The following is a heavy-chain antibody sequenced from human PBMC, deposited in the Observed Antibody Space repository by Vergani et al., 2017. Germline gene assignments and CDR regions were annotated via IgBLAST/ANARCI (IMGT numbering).Heavy chain of an antibody. V-gene: IGHV1-8*01. D-gene: IGHD2-2*01. CDR1: GYTFTSYD. CDR2: MNPNSGNT. Sequence: QVQLVQSGAEVKKPGASVKVSCKASGYTFTSYDINWVRQATGQGLEWMGWMNPNSGNTGYAQKFQGRVTMTRNTSISTAYMGLSSLRSEDTAVYYCARGRRYQLLAWFDPWGQGTLVTVSS. J-gene: IGHJ5*02. CDR3: ARGRRYQLLAWFDP.